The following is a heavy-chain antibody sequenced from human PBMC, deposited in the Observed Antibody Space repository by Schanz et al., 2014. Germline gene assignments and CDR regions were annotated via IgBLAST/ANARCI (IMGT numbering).Heavy chain of an antibody. CDR2: ISGYNGDT. CDR1: GYSFTDYA. CDR3: ARETTIVTGGAFDV. V-gene: IGHV1-18*01. D-gene: IGHD3-16*02. J-gene: IGHJ3*01. Sequence: QVQLVQSGVEVKRPGASVRVSCKASGYSFTDYAIHWVRQAPGQGLEWMGWISGYNGDTNYALEFQDRVTMTTYTSTPSVYMDPRGLRSDDTAVYYCARETTIVTGGAFDVWGQGTMVTVSS.